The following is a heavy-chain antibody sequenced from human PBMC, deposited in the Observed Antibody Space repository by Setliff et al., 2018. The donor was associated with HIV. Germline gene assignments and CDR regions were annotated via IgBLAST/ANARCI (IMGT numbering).Heavy chain of an antibody. CDR3: VRDPIEGSPDYFDY. J-gene: IGHJ4*02. CDR2: ILYDGTNK. V-gene: IGHV3-30*04. D-gene: IGHD1-26*01. Sequence: GGSLRLSCAATGFTFSSYAMHWVRQAPGKGLEWVAVILYDGTNKNYADSVKGRFTISRDNSRNTLFLQMNNLRPEDTATYYCVRDPIEGSPDYFDYWGQGALVTVSS. CDR1: GFTFSSYA.